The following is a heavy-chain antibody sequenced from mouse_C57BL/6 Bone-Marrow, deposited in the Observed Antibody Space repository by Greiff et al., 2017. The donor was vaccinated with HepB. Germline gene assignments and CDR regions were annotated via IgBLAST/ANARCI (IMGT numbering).Heavy chain of an antibody. D-gene: IGHD1-1*01. Sequence: EVQGVESGGGLVQPGGSLKLSCAASGFTFSDYYMYWVRQTPEKRLEWVAYISNGGGSTYYPDTVKGRFTISRDNAKNTLYLQMSRLKSEDTAMYYCARHRGTTGYFDVWGTGTTVTVSS. CDR3: ARHRGTTGYFDV. V-gene: IGHV5-12*01. CDR1: GFTFSDYY. J-gene: IGHJ1*03. CDR2: ISNGGGST.